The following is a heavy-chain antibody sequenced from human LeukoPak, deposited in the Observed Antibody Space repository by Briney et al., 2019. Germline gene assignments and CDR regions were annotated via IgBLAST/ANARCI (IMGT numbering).Heavy chain of an antibody. Sequence: GGSLRLSCAASGFTFSSYGMHWVRQAPGKGLEWVAFIRYDGSNKYYADSVKGRFTISRDNSKNTLYLQMNSLRAEDAAVYYCAKGKGIAVAGIGWFDPWGQGTLVTVSS. CDR3: AKGKGIAVAGIGWFDP. CDR1: GFTFSSYG. V-gene: IGHV3-30*02. CDR2: IRYDGSNK. D-gene: IGHD6-19*01. J-gene: IGHJ5*02.